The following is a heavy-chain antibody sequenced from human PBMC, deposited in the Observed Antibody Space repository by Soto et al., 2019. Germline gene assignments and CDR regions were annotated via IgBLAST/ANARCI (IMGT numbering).Heavy chain of an antibody. V-gene: IGHV3-23*01. CDR1: GFIFSNYA. J-gene: IGHJ4*02. D-gene: IGHD5-12*01. Sequence: EVQVLESGGGLVQPGGSLRVSCAVSGFIFSNYAMSWVRLAPGKGLEWVSAITGSGGDTYHVDSVKGRFTISRDNTKNTLYLQMNSLRAEDTAVYYCAKGSASGRPYYFDFWGQGTLVTVFS. CDR3: AKGSASGRPYYFDF. CDR2: ITGSGGDT.